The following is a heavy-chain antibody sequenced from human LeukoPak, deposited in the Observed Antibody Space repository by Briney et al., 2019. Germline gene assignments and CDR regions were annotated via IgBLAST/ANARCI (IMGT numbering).Heavy chain of an antibody. D-gene: IGHD3-22*01. CDR3: ARDISPYYYDSSGYLY. Sequence: PGGSLRLSCAASGFTFSSYNMNWVRQAPGKGLEWVSSISSSSSYIYYADSVKGRFTISRDNAKNSLYLQMNSLRAEDTAVYYCARDISPYYYDSSGYLYWGQGTLVTVSS. V-gene: IGHV3-21*01. CDR2: ISSSSSYI. CDR1: GFTFSSYN. J-gene: IGHJ4*02.